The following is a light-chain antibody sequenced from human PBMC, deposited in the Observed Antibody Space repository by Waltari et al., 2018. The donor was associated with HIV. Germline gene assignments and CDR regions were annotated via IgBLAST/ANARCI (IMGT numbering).Light chain of an antibody. J-gene: IGLJ2*01. CDR2: DNN. CDR3: GSWDSSLSGVV. Sequence: QSVLTQPPSVSAAPGQKVTISCSGSNPTIGNNYVSCYQQLPGTAPNLLIYDNNKRPSGIPDRFSGSKSGTSATLGITGLPTGDEADYYCGSWDSSLSGVVFGGGTKLTVL. V-gene: IGLV1-51*01. CDR1: NPTIGNNY.